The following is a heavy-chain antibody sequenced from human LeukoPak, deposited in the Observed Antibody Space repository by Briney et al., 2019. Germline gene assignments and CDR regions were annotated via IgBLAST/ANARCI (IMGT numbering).Heavy chain of an antibody. D-gene: IGHD1-26*01. J-gene: IGHJ6*02. Sequence: PGGSLRLSCAASGFNFRGYAMSWVRQAPGKGLEWVSAISGSGARAHYAGSVRGRFTISRDNSQNTLHLQMTSLRAEDTAVYYCAKEVVMGETNYYYYGMDVWGQGTTVTVSS. CDR3: AKEVVMGETNYYYYGMDV. CDR1: GFNFRGYA. CDR2: ISGSGARA. V-gene: IGHV3-23*01.